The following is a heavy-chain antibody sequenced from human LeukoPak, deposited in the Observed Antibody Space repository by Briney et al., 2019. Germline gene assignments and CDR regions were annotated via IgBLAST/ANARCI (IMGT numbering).Heavy chain of an antibody. V-gene: IGHV3-7*02. CDR1: GFTFRSYW. CDR2: IKQDGSEK. J-gene: IGHJ5*01. Sequence: GGSLRLSCAASGFTFRSYWMSWVRQAPGKGLEWVANIKQDGSEKYYVDSVKGRFTISRDNAKNSLYLQMNSLRAEDTAVYYRAKNSGSYDSWGQGTLVTVSS. D-gene: IGHD1-26*01. CDR3: AKNSGSYDS.